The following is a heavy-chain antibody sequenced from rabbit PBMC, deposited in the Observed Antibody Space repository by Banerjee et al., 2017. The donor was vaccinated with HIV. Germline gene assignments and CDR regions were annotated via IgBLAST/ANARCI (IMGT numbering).Heavy chain of an antibody. D-gene: IGHD4-1*01. Sequence: QEQLEESGGGLVQPGGSLTLSCKASGFSLSSYNMGWVRQAPGKGLEWIGFISSGGSAYYASWVNGRFTISKASWTTVTLQMTSLTAADTASYFCARDLAGVVGWNFGLWGQGTLVTDS. CDR3: ARDLAGVVGWNFGL. V-gene: IGHV1S17*01. CDR1: GFSLSSYN. CDR2: ISSGGSA. J-gene: IGHJ6*01.